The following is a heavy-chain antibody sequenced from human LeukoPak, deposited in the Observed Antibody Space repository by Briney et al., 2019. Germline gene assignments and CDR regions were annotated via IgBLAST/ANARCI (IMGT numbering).Heavy chain of an antibody. D-gene: IGHD4-11*01. V-gene: IGHV1-46*01. J-gene: IGHJ6*02. CDR2: INPSGGST. Sequence: GASVKVSCKASGYTFTSYYMHWVRQAPGQGLEWMGIINPSGGSTSYAQKFQGRVTMTRDTSTSTVYMELSSLRSEDTAVYYCARVSGFVSTVTAPYYYGMDVWGQGTTVTVSS. CDR1: GYTFTSYY. CDR3: ARVSGFVSTVTAPYYYGMDV.